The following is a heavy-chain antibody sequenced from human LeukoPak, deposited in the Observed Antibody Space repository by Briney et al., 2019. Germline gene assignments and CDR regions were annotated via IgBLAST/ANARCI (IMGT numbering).Heavy chain of an antibody. J-gene: IGHJ4*02. Sequence: PGRSLRLSCAASGFTFSSYGMHWVRQAPGKGLEWVAVIWYDGSNKYYADSVKGRFTISRDNSKNTLYLQMNSLRAEDTAVYYCARGGGYNYEGLDYWGRVPWSPSPQ. V-gene: IGHV3-33*01. CDR3: ARGGGYNYEGLDY. CDR1: GFTFSSYG. D-gene: IGHD5-24*01. CDR2: IWYDGSNK.